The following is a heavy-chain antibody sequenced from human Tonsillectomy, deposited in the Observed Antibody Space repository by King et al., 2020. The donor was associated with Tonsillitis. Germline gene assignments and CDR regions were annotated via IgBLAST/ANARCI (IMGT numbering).Heavy chain of an antibody. D-gene: IGHD5-18*01. CDR2: ISSSSSTI. CDR3: ARDGAGYSYGHVALSY. Sequence: VQLVQSGGGLVQPGGSLRLSCAASGFTFSDYSMNWVRQAPGKGLEWLSYISSSSSTIYYADSVKGRFTISRDNAKNSLYLQMNSLRADDTAVYYCARDGAGYSYGHVALSYWGQGTLVTVSS. V-gene: IGHV3-48*01. J-gene: IGHJ4*02. CDR1: GFTFSDYS.